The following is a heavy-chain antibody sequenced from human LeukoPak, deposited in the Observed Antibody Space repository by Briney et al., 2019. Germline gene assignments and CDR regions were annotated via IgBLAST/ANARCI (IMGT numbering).Heavy chain of an antibody. CDR1: GGTFSSYA. D-gene: IGHD1-7*01. J-gene: IGHJ5*02. CDR3: ARDNYAGANWFDP. Sequence: SVKVSCKASGGTFSSYAISWVRQAPGQGLEWMGGIIPIFGTANYAQKFQGRVTITTDESTSTAYMELSSLRSEETAVYYCARDNYAGANWFDPWGQGTLVTVSS. V-gene: IGHV1-69*05. CDR2: IIPIFGTA.